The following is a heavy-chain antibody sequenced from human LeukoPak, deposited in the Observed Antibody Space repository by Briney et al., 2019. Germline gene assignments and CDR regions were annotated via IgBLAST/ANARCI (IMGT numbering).Heavy chain of an antibody. D-gene: IGHD1-20*01. Sequence: PSETLSLTCTVSGGSVSSGRYYCSWIWQPPGTVLEWIGYIYYSGSTNYNPSLKSRVTISVDTSKNQFSLKLSSVTAADTAVYYCASSLTGTTTDYWGQGTLVTVSS. CDR1: GGSVSSGRYY. CDR2: IYYSGST. CDR3: ASSLTGTTTDY. J-gene: IGHJ4*02. V-gene: IGHV4-61*01.